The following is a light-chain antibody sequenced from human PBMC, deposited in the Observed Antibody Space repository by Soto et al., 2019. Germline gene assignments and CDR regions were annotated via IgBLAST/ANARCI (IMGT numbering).Light chain of an antibody. Sequence: EIVMTQSPATLSVSPGERATLSCRASQSVSSNLAWYQQKPGQAPRLLIYGASTRATGIPARFSGSGSGTEFTLTISSLQYEDFAVYYCQQYNNWPLTFGKGTKV. CDR3: QQYNNWPLT. V-gene: IGKV3-15*01. J-gene: IGKJ1*01. CDR2: GAS. CDR1: QSVSSN.